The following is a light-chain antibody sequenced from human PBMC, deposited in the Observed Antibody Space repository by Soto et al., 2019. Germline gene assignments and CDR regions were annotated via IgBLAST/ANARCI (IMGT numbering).Light chain of an antibody. V-gene: IGKV1-27*01. CDR2: AAS. J-gene: IGKJ3*01. CDR1: QGISNY. CDR3: QKDNSAPFT. Sequence: DIQMTQSPSSLSASVGDRVTITCRASQGISNYVAWYQQKTGKVPKLLIYAASTLQSGVPSRFSCRGSGTDFTLTISSLPPEDVATYYCQKDNSAPFTFGPGTKVEIK.